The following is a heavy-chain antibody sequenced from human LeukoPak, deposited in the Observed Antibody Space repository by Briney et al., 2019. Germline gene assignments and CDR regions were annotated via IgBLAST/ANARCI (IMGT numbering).Heavy chain of an antibody. Sequence: GGSLRLSCAASGFTFSSYWMSWVRQAPGKGLEWVANIKQDGSEKYYVDSVKGRFTISRDNAKNSLYLQMNSLRAEDTAVYYCARGRFLEWSYYGMDVWGQGTTVTVSS. CDR3: ARGRFLEWSYYGMDV. V-gene: IGHV3-7*04. CDR1: GFTFSSYW. CDR2: IKQDGSEK. D-gene: IGHD3-3*01. J-gene: IGHJ6*02.